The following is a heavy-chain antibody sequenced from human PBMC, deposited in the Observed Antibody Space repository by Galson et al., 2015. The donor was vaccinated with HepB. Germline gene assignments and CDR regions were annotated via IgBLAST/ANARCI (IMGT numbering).Heavy chain of an antibody. Sequence: SLRLSCAASGFTFDDYAMHWVRQAPGKGLEWVSGISWNSGSIGYADSVKGRFTISRDNAKNSLYLQMNSLRAEDTALYYCAKGGGGIAARIDYWGQGTLVTVSS. J-gene: IGHJ4*02. CDR1: GFTFDDYA. CDR2: ISWNSGSI. V-gene: IGHV3-9*01. D-gene: IGHD6-6*01. CDR3: AKGGGGIAARIDY.